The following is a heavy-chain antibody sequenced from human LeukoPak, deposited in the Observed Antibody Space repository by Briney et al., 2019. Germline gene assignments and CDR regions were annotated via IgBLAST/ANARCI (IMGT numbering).Heavy chain of an antibody. CDR2: ISGSGGST. CDR3: ARSPTVVVAAIFDY. D-gene: IGHD2-15*01. Sequence: PGGSLRLSCAASGFTFSSYAMSWVRQAPGKGLEWVSAISGSGGSTYYADSVKGRFTISRDNSKNTLYLQMNSLRAEDTAVYYCARSPTVVVAAIFDYWGQGTLVTVSS. J-gene: IGHJ4*02. CDR1: GFTFSSYA. V-gene: IGHV3-23*01.